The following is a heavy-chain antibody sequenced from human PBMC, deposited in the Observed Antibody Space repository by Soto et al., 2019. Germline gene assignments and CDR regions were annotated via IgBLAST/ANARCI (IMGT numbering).Heavy chain of an antibody. CDR2: TYYRSKWYN. CDR1: GDSVSSNSAA. CDR3: ARAPGYDHYHYYGMDV. V-gene: IGHV6-1*01. J-gene: IGHJ6*02. Sequence: QVQLQQSGPGLVKPSQTLSLTCAISGDSVSSNSAAWNWSRQSPSRGLEWLGRTYYRSKWYNDYAVSVNSRITSNPDTSKNQFSLQMNSVTPEDTAVYYCARAPGYDHYHYYGMDVWGQGTTVTVSS. D-gene: IGHD3-3*01.